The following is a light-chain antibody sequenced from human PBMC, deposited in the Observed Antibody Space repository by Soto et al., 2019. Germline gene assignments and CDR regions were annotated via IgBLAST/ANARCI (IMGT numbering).Light chain of an antibody. CDR3: TSYTTTTTWV. CDR1: SGDIGASNY. J-gene: IGLJ3*02. V-gene: IGLV2-14*01. Sequence: QSALTQPASVSGSPGQSITIYCSGTSGDIGASNYVSWYQQFPGKAPKLMISEVTNRPSGVSSRFSGSKSGNTASLTISGLQAEDEADYYCTSYTTTTTWVFGGGTKLTVL. CDR2: EVT.